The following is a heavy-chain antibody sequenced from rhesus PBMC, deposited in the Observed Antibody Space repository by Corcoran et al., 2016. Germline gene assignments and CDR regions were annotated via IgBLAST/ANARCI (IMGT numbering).Heavy chain of an antibody. J-gene: IGHJ1*01. Sequence: QLQLQESGPGLVKPSETLSLTCAVSGGSISSNYWRWIRPTPGKGLEWIGRLSGSGETIDYNPSLKSRVTISTDTSMNQFSLKLSSVTAADPAVYSCARLIPARYFEFWGQGALVTVSS. D-gene: IGHD2-15*01. CDR2: LSGSGETI. V-gene: IGHV4-173*01. CDR1: GGSISSNY. CDR3: ARLIPARYFEF.